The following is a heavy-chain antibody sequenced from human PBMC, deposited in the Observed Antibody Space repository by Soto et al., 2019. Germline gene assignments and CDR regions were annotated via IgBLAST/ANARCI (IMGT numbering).Heavy chain of an antibody. D-gene: IGHD5-18*01. CDR1: GGSISSYY. Sequence: TSETLSLTCTVSGGSISSYYWSWIRQPPGKGLEWIGYIYYSGSTNYNPSLKSRVTISVDTSKNQFSLKLSSVTAADTAVYYCAIRAGRGYTAMAHFDYWGQGTLVTVSS. CDR3: AIRAGRGYTAMAHFDY. V-gene: IGHV4-59*01. CDR2: IYYSGST. J-gene: IGHJ4*02.